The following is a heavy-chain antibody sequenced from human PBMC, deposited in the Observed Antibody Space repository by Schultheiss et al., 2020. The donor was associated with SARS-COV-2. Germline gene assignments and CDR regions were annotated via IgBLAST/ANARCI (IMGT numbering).Heavy chain of an antibody. CDR2: ISWNSGSI. CDR1: GFTFSSYA. CDR3: AKLGPQGYCSSTSCYSGMDV. J-gene: IGHJ6*02. D-gene: IGHD2-2*01. Sequence: GGSLRLSCAASGFTFSSYAMHWVRQAPGKGLEWVSGISWNSGSIGYADSVKGRFTISRDNAKNSLYLQMNRLRAEDTAVYYCAKLGPQGYCSSTSCYSGMDVWGQGTTVTVSS. V-gene: IGHV3-9*01.